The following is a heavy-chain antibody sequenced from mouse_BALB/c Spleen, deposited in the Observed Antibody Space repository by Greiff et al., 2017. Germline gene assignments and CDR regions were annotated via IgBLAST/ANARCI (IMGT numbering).Heavy chain of an antibody. CDR1: GFTFTDYY. CDR2: IRNKANGYTT. CDR3: ARGSTMIIAY. V-gene: IGHV7-3*02. Sequence: EVKLVESGGGLVQPGGSLRLSCATSGFTFTDYYMSWVRQPPGKALEWLGFIRNKANGYTTEYSASVKGRFTISRDNSQSILYLQMNTLRAEDSATYYCARGSTMIIAYWGQGTTLTVSS. D-gene: IGHD2-4*01. J-gene: IGHJ2*01.